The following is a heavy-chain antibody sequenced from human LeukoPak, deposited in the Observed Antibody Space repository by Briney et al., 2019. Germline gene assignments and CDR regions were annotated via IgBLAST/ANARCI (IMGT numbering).Heavy chain of an antibody. CDR1: GYTFTSYA. D-gene: IGHD4-17*01. J-gene: IGHJ4*02. V-gene: IGHV1-69*04. CDR3: ATEEYEDYVRDFDY. Sequence: SVKVSCKASGYTFTSYAFSWVRQAPGQGLEWMGRIIPILGIANYAQKFQGRVTITADKSTSTAYMELSSLRSEDKAAYYCATEEYEDYVRDFDYWGQGTLVTVSS. CDR2: IIPILGIA.